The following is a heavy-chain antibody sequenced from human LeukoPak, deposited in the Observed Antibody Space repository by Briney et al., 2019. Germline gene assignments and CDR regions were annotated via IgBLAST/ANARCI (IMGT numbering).Heavy chain of an antibody. CDR3: ARDAGFGHRSGDAFDI. V-gene: IGHV6-1*01. J-gene: IGHJ3*02. CDR2: TKYRSKWHN. CDR1: GDSVSSNSAA. D-gene: IGHD6-19*01. Sequence: SQTLSLTCAISGDSVSSNSAAWNWIRQSPSRGLEWLGRTKYRSKWHNEYAGSVKSRITINSDTSRNQFSLQLKSVTPEDTAVYYCARDAGFGHRSGDAFDIWGQGTMVTVSS.